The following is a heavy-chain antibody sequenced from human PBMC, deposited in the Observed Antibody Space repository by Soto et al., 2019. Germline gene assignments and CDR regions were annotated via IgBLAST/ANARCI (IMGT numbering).Heavy chain of an antibody. D-gene: IGHD1-26*01. Sequence: PSETLSLTSVVSNFSISSGYYWGWIRQSPGKGLEWIASIYRSGTTSYNPSMKSRVSISVDPSKNQFSRMLTAVTAADTAVYFCARTHSGSYYSVFNYWGRGSLVTISS. V-gene: IGHV4-38-2*01. J-gene: IGHJ4*02. CDR1: NFSISSGYY. CDR2: IYRSGTT. CDR3: ARTHSGSYYSVFNY.